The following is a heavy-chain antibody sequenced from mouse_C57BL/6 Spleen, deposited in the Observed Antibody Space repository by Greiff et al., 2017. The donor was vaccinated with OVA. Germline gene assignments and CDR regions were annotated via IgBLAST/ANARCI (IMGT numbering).Heavy chain of an antibody. Sequence: DVKLQESGEGLVKPGGSLKLSCAASGFTFSSYAMSWVRQTPEKRLEWVAYISSGGDYIYYADTVKGRFTISRDNARNTLYLQMSSLKSEDTAMYYCTREGIYDGYPGFDYWGQGTTLTVSS. CDR3: TREGIYDGYPGFDY. D-gene: IGHD2-3*01. CDR1: GFTFSSYA. CDR2: ISSGGDYI. J-gene: IGHJ2*01. V-gene: IGHV5-9-1*02.